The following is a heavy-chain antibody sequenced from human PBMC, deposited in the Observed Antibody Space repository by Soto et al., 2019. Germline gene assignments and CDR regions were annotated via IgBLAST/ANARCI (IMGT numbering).Heavy chain of an antibody. CDR3: ARDHHRSSSPGPNWFDP. J-gene: IGHJ5*02. D-gene: IGHD6-6*01. Sequence: SETLSLTCTVSGGSINNGNYFWGWIRQPPGKGLEWIASMYYSGSTYYNPSLKSRVTISVDTSKNQFSLKLSSVTAADTAVYYCARDHHRSSSPGPNWFDPWGQGTLVTVS. CDR2: MYYSGST. V-gene: IGHV4-39*07. CDR1: GGSINNGNYF.